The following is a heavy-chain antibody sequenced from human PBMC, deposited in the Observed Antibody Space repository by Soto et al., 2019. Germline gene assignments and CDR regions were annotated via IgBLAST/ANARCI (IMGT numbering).Heavy chain of an antibody. CDR3: AREPATAKPEGVDF. CDR2: INPNSGGT. J-gene: IGHJ4*02. Sequence: SSVKVSCKASGYTFSDYYIHWVRQAPGQGLEWMGWINPNSGGTKYAPKFQGGVTMTRDTSITTAYMELSRLRSGDTAVYYCAREPATAKPEGVDFWGQGTLVTVSS. D-gene: IGHD1-1*01. CDR1: GYTFSDYY. V-gene: IGHV1-2*02.